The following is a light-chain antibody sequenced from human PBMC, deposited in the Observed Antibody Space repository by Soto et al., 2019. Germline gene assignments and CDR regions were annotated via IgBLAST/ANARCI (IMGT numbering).Light chain of an antibody. J-gene: IGLJ1*01. CDR2: DNN. Sequence: QSALTQPASVSGSLGQSITISCTATSSSLGSYNLVSWYQQHPGKAPKLLIFDNNKRPSGVSNRFSASKSDDTASVTIYDLQAEDEADYFCCSYATSRNYVFGPGTKVTVL. CDR3: CSYATSRNYV. CDR1: SSSLGSYNL. V-gene: IGLV2-23*01.